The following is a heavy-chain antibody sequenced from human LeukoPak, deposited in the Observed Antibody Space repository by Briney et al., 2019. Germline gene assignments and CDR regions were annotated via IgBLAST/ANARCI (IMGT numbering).Heavy chain of an antibody. Sequence: SQTLSLTCAISGDSVSSNSAAWNWIRQSPSRGLEWLGRTYYRSKWYNDYAVSVKSRITINPDTSKDQFSLQLNSVTPEDTAVYYCARDPGYSSGWYHWFDPWGQGTLVTVSS. D-gene: IGHD6-19*01. CDR1: GDSVSSNSAA. CDR3: ARDPGYSSGWYHWFDP. J-gene: IGHJ5*02. CDR2: TYYRSKWYN. V-gene: IGHV6-1*01.